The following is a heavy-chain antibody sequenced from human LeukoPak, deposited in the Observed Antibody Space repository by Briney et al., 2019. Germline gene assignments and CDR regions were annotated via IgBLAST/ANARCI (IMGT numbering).Heavy chain of an antibody. CDR3: ARDTTVTSLDY. V-gene: IGHV4-39*02. D-gene: IGHD4-17*01. J-gene: IGHJ4*02. CDR2: IYYSGST. CDR1: GGSISSSSYS. Sequence: SETLSLTCTVSGGSISSSSYSWGWIRQPPGKGLEWIGSIYYSGSTYYNPSLKSRVTISVDTSKNQFSLKLSSVTAADTAVYYCARDTTVTSLDYWGQGTLVTVSS.